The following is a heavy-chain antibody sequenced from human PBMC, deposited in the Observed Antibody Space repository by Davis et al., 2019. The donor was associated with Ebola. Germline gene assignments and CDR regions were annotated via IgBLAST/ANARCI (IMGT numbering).Heavy chain of an antibody. CDR1: GFTFSSYW. J-gene: IGHJ6*02. CDR2: INSDGSST. D-gene: IGHD2-15*01. Sequence: GESLKISCAAFGFTFSSYWMHWVRQAPGKGLVWVSRINSDGSSTSYADSVKGRFTISRDNAKNTLYLQMNSLRAEDTAVYYCARGSRFYCSGGSCYSYYYYGMDVWGQGTTVTVSS. CDR3: ARGSRFYCSGGSCYSYYYYGMDV. V-gene: IGHV3-74*01.